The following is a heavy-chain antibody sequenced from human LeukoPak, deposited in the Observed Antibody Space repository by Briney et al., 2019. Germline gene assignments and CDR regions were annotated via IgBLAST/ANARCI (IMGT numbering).Heavy chain of an antibody. D-gene: IGHD6-13*01. Sequence: PSETLSLTCTVSGGSISSSSYYWGWIRQPPGTGLEWIGNIYYSGSTYYNPSLKSRVTISVDTSKNQFSLKLSSVTAADTAVYYCARDGGSSSWFGLTPRNNWFDPWGQGTLVTVSS. CDR2: IYYSGST. CDR3: ARDGGSSSWFGLTPRNNWFDP. CDR1: GGSISSSSYY. J-gene: IGHJ5*02. V-gene: IGHV4-39*07.